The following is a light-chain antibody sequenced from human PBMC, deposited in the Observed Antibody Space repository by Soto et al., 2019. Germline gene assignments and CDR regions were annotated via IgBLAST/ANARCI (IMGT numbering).Light chain of an antibody. V-gene: IGKV3-11*01. CDR2: DTS. CDR1: QSVNSY. J-gene: IGKJ2*01. CDR3: LQRASWRS. Sequence: EIVLTQSPASLSLSPGERATLSCRASQSVNSYLAWYQQKPGQAPRLLIYDTSNRATGVPARFSGSGSETDFTLTISSLEPEDFAVYYCLQRASWRSFGQGTKLEIK.